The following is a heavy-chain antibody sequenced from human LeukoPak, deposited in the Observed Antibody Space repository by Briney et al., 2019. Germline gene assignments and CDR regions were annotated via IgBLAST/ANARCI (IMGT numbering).Heavy chain of an antibody. V-gene: IGHV1-2*02. J-gene: IGHJ4*02. D-gene: IGHD3-22*01. CDR2: INPNTGGT. Sequence: ASVKVSYKASGYTFTGYYMHWVRQAPGQGLEWMGWINPNTGGTNYAQKFQGRVTMTRDTSISTAYMELTRLTSDDTAVYYCARGERYDSSGYPDSWGQGTLVTVSS. CDR3: ARGERYDSSGYPDS. CDR1: GYTFTGYY.